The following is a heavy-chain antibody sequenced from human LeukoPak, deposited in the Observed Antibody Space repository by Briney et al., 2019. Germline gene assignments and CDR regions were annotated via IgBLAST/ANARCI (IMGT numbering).Heavy chain of an antibody. D-gene: IGHD3-22*01. V-gene: IGHV3-73*01. Sequence: GGSLRLSCAASGFTFSGSAMHWVRQASGKGLEWVGRIRSKANSYATAYAASVKGRFTISRDDSKNTLYLQMNSLRAEDTAVYYCAKRALGSGYYRGSFDIWGQGTMVTVSS. J-gene: IGHJ3*02. CDR1: GFTFSGSA. CDR2: IRSKANSYAT. CDR3: AKRALGSGYYRGSFDI.